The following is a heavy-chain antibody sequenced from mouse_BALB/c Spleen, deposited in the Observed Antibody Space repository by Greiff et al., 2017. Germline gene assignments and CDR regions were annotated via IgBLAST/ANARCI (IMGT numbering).Heavy chain of an antibody. V-gene: IGHV14-3*02. CDR3: ARSYYDPYYFDY. Sequence: VQLQQSGAELVKPGASVKLSCTASGFNIKDTYMHWVKQRPEQGLEWIGRIDPANGNTKYDPKFQGKATITADTSSNTAYLQLSSLTSEDTAVYYCARSYYDPYYFDYWGQGTTLTVSS. CDR1: GFNIKDTY. J-gene: IGHJ2*01. D-gene: IGHD1-1*02. CDR2: IDPANGNT.